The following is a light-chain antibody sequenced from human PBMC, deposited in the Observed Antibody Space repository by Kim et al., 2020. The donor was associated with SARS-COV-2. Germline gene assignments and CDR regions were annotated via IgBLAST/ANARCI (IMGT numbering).Light chain of an antibody. Sequence: ASVGDRVTITCRASQSISSWLAWYQQKPGKAPKLLIYKASSLESGVPSRFSGRGSGTEFTLTISSLQPDDFATYYCQQYNSYSVTFGQGTKVDIK. V-gene: IGKV1-5*03. J-gene: IGKJ1*01. CDR3: QQYNSYSVT. CDR2: KAS. CDR1: QSISSW.